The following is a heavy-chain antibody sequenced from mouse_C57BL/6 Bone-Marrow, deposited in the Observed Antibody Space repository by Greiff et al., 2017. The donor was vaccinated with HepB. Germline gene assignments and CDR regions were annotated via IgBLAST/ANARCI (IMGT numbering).Heavy chain of an antibody. J-gene: IGHJ3*01. CDR3: AREGSGYVKFAD. Sequence: EVKLMESGPGLVKPSQSLSLTCSVTGYSITSGYYWNWIRQFPGNKLEWMGYISYDGSNNYNPSLKNRISITRDTSKNQFFLKLNSVTTEDTATYYCAREGSGYVKFADWGQGTLVTVSA. CDR2: ISYDGSN. V-gene: IGHV3-6*01. CDR1: GYSITSGYY. D-gene: IGHD3-2*02.